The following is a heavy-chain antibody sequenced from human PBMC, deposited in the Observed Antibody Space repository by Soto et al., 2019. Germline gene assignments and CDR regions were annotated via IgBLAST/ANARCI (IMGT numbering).Heavy chain of an antibody. CDR3: AKDEYSSSWYTYDY. CDR1: GFTFDDYA. V-gene: IGHV3-9*01. Sequence: PGGSLRLSCTASGFTFDDYAMHLVRQAPGKGLECVSGISWNSGSIGYADSVKGRFTISRDNAKNSLYLQMNSLRAEDTALYYCAKDEYSSSWYTYDYWGQGTLVTVSS. CDR2: ISWNSGSI. D-gene: IGHD6-13*01. J-gene: IGHJ4*02.